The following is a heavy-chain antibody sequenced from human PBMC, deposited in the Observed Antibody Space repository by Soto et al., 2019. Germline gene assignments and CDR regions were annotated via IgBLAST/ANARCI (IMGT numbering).Heavy chain of an antibody. CDR3: ARVRGGNWNYNADNWFDP. Sequence: SPTLSLTCAISGDSVSSNSAAWNWIRQSPSRGLEWLGRTYYRSKWYNDYAVSVKSRITINPDTSKNQFSLQLNSVTPEDTAVYYCARVRGGNWNYNADNWFDPWGQGTLVTVSS. D-gene: IGHD1-7*01. V-gene: IGHV6-1*01. J-gene: IGHJ5*02. CDR1: GDSVSSNSAA. CDR2: TYYRSKWYN.